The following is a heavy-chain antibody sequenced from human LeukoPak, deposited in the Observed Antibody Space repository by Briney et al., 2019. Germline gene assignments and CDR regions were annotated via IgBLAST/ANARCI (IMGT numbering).Heavy chain of an antibody. V-gene: IGHV4-38-2*01. J-gene: IGHJ4*02. CDR3: ASLGVPAARYYFDY. CDR1: GYSISSGYY. Sequence: SETLSLTCAVSGYSISSGYYWGWIRQPPGKGLEWIGGIYHSGSTYYNPSLKSRVTISVDTSKNQFSLKLSSVTAADTAVYYCASLGVPAARYYFDYWGQGTLVTVSS. CDR2: IYHSGST. D-gene: IGHD2-2*01.